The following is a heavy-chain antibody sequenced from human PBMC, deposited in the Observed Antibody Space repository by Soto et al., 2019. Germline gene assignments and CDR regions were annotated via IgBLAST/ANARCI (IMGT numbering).Heavy chain of an antibody. J-gene: IGHJ4*02. CDR2: ISYDGSNK. D-gene: IGHD3-3*01. V-gene: IGHV3-30-3*01. CDR3: ARDLRFLEWFLWY. CDR1: GFTFSSYA. Sequence: QVQLVGSGGGVVQPGRSLRLSCAASGFTFSSYAMHWVRQAPGKGLEWVAVISYDGSNKYYADSVKGRFTISRDNSKNTLYLQMNSLRAEDTAVYYCARDLRFLEWFLWYWGQGTLVTVSS.